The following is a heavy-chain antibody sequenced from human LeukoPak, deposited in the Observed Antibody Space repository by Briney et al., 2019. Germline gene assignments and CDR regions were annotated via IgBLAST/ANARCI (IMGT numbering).Heavy chain of an antibody. CDR3: ARLGSIAAAGTPDY. CDR1: GFTFSDYY. D-gene: IGHD6-13*01. J-gene: IGHJ4*02. CDR2: ISSSSTYT. V-gene: IGHV3-11*06. Sequence: PGGSLRLSCAASGFTFSDYYMSWIRQAPGKGREGVSYISSSSTYTTYADSVKGRFTISRDNAKNSLYLQMNSLRGEDTAVYYCARLGSIAAAGTPDYWGQGTLVTVSS.